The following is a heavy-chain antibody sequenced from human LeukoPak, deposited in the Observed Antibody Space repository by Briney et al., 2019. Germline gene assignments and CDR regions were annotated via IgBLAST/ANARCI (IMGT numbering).Heavy chain of an antibody. Sequence: ASVKVSCKASGYTFTSYGISWVRQAPGQGLEWMGWISAYNGNTNYAQKLQGRVTMTTDTSTSTAYMELRSLRSDDTAVYYCARADIRYCSGGSCSGYYYYGMDVWGQGTTVTVSS. D-gene: IGHD2-15*01. J-gene: IGHJ6*02. CDR1: GYTFTSYG. CDR3: ARADIRYCSGGSCSGYYYYGMDV. V-gene: IGHV1-18*01. CDR2: ISAYNGNT.